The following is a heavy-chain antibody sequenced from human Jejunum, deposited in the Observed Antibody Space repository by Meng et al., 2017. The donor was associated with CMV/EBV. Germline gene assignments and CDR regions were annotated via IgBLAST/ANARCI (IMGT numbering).Heavy chain of an antibody. CDR2: IKEDGSQR. Sequence: CAASGFTFSNSWMTWVRQAPGKGLEWVANIKEDGSQRYYVDSVKGRFTISRDNSKNALFLQMNSLRAGDTAVYYCAKSRGYLQFDLWGRGTLVTVSS. CDR1: GFTFSNSW. V-gene: IGHV3-7*03. J-gene: IGHJ2*01. CDR3: AKSRGYLQFDL. D-gene: IGHD5-18*01.